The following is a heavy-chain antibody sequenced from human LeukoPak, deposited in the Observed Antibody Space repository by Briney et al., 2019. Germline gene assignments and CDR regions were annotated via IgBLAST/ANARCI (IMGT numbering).Heavy chain of an antibody. CDR2: INHSGST. CDR3: ARGRQPARLDY. D-gene: IGHD6-13*01. J-gene: IGHJ4*02. Sequence: SETLSPTCAVYGGSFSGYYWSWIRQPPGKGLEWIGEINHSGSTNYNPSLKSRVTISVDTSKNQFSLKLSSVTAADTAVYYCARGRQPARLDYWGQGTLVTVSS. CDR1: GGSFSGYY. V-gene: IGHV4-34*01.